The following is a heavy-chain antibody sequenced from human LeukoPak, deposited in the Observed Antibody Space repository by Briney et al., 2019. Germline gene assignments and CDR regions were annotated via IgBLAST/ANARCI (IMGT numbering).Heavy chain of an antibody. CDR2: RSYDGSNK. CDR1: GFTLSSYA. J-gene: IGHJ4*02. Sequence: GGSLRLSCAASGFTLSSYAMSWVRQAPGKGLEWVAVRSYDGSNKYYADSVKGRFTISRDNPKNTLYLQMNSLRAEDTAVYFCAKRGIVIRAVIIVGFHKEAYYFDYWGQGALVTVSS. D-gene: IGHD3-10*01. CDR3: AKRGIVIRAVIIVGFHKEAYYFDY. V-gene: IGHV3-30*18.